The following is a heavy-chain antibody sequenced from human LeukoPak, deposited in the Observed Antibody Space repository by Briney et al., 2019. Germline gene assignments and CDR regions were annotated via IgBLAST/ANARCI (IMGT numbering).Heavy chain of an antibody. CDR2: ISGSGDST. D-gene: IGHD2-8*01. CDR1: GFTFSTYA. J-gene: IGHJ4*02. V-gene: IGHV3-23*01. Sequence: GGSLRLSCAASGFTFSTYAMSWVRQAPGKGLEWVSGISGSGDSTYYADSVKGWFSISRDNSKNTLYLQMSSLSAEDSAVYYCAKDRSDNNTWYAGSHWGQGTLVTVSS. CDR3: AKDRSDNNTWYAGSH.